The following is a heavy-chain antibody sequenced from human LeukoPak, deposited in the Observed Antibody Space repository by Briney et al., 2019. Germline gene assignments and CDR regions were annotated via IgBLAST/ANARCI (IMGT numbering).Heavy chain of an antibody. CDR1: GGSISSYY. CDR2: IYTSGST. J-gene: IGHJ3*02. V-gene: IGHV4-4*07. Sequence: SETLSLTCTVSGGSISSYYWSWIRQPAGKGLEWIGRIYTSGSTNYNPSLKSRVTMSVDTAKNHFSLNLSSVTAADTAVYYCARSDGYGLIGIWGQGTMVTVSS. D-gene: IGHD3-10*01. CDR3: ARSDGYGLIGI.